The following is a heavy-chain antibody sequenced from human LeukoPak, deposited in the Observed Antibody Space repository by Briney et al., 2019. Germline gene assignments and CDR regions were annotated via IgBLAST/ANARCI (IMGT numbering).Heavy chain of an antibody. CDR3: AKRGPIYSSSPGNYFDY. Sequence: GGSLRLSCAASGFTFSSCGMTWVRQAPGKGLEWVSSISGSDDDTYYADSVKGRFTISRDNSKNTLYLQMNSLRAEDTAVYYCAKRGPIYSSSPGNYFDYWGQGTLVTVSS. CDR1: GFTFSSCG. J-gene: IGHJ4*02. CDR2: ISGSDDDT. D-gene: IGHD6-6*01. V-gene: IGHV3-23*01.